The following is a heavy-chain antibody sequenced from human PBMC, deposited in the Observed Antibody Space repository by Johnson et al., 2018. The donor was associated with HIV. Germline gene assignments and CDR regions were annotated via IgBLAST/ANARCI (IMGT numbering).Heavy chain of an antibody. CDR3: ARDWYDMSDSRNDGFDI. V-gene: IGHV3-23*04. CDR1: GFTFSSYA. J-gene: IGHJ3*02. D-gene: IGHD3-22*01. Sequence: VQLVESGGALVQPGGSLRLSCAASGFTFSSYAMSWVRQAPGKGLEWVSAISGSGGSTYYASSVRGRFTVSRANSENTLYLQMGSLRADDTAVYFCARDWYDMSDSRNDGFDIWGQGTWVTVSS. CDR2: ISGSGGST.